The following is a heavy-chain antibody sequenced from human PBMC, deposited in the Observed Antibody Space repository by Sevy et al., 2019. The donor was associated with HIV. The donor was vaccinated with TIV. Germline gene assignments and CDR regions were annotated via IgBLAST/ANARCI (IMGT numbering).Heavy chain of an antibody. CDR2: IRASGGST. D-gene: IGHD3-9*01. CDR1: GFTFSSYV. CDR3: AKEETTGYS. Sequence: GGSLRLSCTASGFTFSSYVISWVRQAPGKGLEWVSTIRASGGSTYDADSVKGRFTISRDNSKKNVYLDMNSLRAEDTAIFYCAKEETTGYSWGQRTLVTVSS. J-gene: IGHJ4*02. V-gene: IGHV3-23*01.